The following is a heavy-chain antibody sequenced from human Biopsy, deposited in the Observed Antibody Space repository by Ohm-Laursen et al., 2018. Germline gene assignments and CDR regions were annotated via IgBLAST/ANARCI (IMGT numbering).Heavy chain of an antibody. CDR1: GYTFSSYG. CDR3: ARAKLEPVYYYYGMDV. J-gene: IGHJ6*02. D-gene: IGHD1-1*01. CDR2: ISTYNGNT. V-gene: IGHV1-18*01. Sequence: ASVKVSCKASGYTFSSYGINWVRQAPGQGLEWLGWISTYNGNTNYAQNLQGRVTMTTDTSTSTVYMEVTSLRSDDTAVYYCARAKLEPVYYYYGMDVWGQGTTVTVSS.